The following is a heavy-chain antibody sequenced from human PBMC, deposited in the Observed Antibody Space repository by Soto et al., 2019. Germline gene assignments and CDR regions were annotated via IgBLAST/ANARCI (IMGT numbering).Heavy chain of an antibody. J-gene: IGHJ4*02. CDR3: VTVTISSLDY. D-gene: IGHD4-17*01. CDR1: GGSISSSSYY. Sequence: SETLSLTCTVSGGSISSSSYYWGWIRQPPGKGLEWIGSIYYSGSTYYNPSLKSRVTISVDTSKNQFSLKLSSVTAADTAVYYCVTVTISSLDYWGQGTLVTVSS. V-gene: IGHV4-39*01. CDR2: IYYSGST.